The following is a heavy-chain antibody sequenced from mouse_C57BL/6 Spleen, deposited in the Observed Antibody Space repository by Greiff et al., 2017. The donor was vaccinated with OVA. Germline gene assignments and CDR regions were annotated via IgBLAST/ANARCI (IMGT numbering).Heavy chain of an antibody. CDR2: LSDGGSYT. Sequence: EVMLVESGGGLVKPGGSLKLSCAASGFTFSSYAMSWVRQTPEKRLEWVATLSDGGSYTYYPDNVKGRFTIARDNAKNNLYLQMSHLKSEDTAMYYCARGTGGMDYWGQGTSVTVSS. CDR3: ARGTGGMDY. V-gene: IGHV5-4*03. J-gene: IGHJ4*01. D-gene: IGHD4-1*01. CDR1: GFTFSSYA.